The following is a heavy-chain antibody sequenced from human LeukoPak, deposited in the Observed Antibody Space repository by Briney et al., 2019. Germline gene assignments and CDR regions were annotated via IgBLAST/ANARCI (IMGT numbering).Heavy chain of an antibody. CDR2: ISSSSSYI. CDR1: GFTFSSYS. D-gene: IGHD6-6*01. J-gene: IGHJ4*02. Sequence: PGGSLRLSCAASGFTFSSYSMNWVRQAPGKGLEWVSSISSSSSYIYYADSVKGRFTISRDNAKNSLYLQMNSLRAEDTAVYYCAVVRQLVMIDYWGQGTLVTVSS. CDR3: AVVRQLVMIDY. V-gene: IGHV3-21*01.